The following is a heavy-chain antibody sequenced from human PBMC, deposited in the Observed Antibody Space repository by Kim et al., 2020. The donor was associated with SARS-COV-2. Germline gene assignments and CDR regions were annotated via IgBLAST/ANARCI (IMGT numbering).Heavy chain of an antibody. CDR3: ARDTAMVGFDY. CDR2: INPSGGST. CDR1: GYTFTSYY. J-gene: IGHJ4*02. D-gene: IGHD5-18*01. V-gene: IGHV1-46*01. Sequence: ASVKVSCKASGYTFTSYYMHWVRQAPGQGPEWMGIINPSGGSTSYAQKFQGRVTMTRDTSTSTVYMELSSLRSEDTAVYYCARDTAMVGFDYWGQGTLVTVSS.